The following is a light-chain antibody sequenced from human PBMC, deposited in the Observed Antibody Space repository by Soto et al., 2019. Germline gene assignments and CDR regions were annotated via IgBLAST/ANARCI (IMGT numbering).Light chain of an antibody. V-gene: IGKV3-11*01. CDR3: QQRSDWPLT. CDR1: QSVRSY. J-gene: IGKJ4*01. Sequence: EIVFTQSPATLSLSPGERPTLSGRGSQSVRSYLAWYPQTPGQAPRVFIYDASNRDTGIPARFSCSGAGTECTRAISSLEPEDVAVDDCQQRSDWPLTFCGGTKVDIK. CDR2: DAS.